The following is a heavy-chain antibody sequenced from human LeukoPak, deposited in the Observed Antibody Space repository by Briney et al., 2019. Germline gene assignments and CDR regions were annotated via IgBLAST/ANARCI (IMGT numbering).Heavy chain of an antibody. V-gene: IGHV3-30-3*01. D-gene: IGHD2-15*01. CDR3: ARVVASNGMDV. CDR1: RFIFTSYA. Sequence: GGSLRLSCEAARFIFTSYAMHWVRQDPGKGREWVAVISYDGNNKYYADYVKGRFTISRENSKTTLHLQMNSLRAEDTAVYYCARVVASNGMDVWGQGTTVTVSS. J-gene: IGHJ6*02. CDR2: ISYDGNNK.